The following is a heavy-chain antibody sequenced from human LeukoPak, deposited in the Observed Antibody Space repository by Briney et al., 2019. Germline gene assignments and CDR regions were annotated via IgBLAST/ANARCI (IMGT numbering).Heavy chain of an antibody. D-gene: IGHD1-26*01. V-gene: IGHV3-43D*03. CDR2: ISWDGGST. CDR3: AKDIVGASYYYGMDV. J-gene: IGHJ6*02. Sequence: GGSLRLSCAASGFTFDDYAMHWVRQAPGKGLEWVSLISWDGGSTYYADSVKGRFTISRDNSKNSLYLQMTSLRAEDTALYYCAKDIVGASYYYGMDVWGQGTTVTVSS. CDR1: GFTFDDYA.